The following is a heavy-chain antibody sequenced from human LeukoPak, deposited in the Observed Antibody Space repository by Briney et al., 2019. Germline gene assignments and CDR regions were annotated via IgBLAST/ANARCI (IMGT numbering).Heavy chain of an antibody. J-gene: IGHJ4*02. V-gene: IGHV1-69*13. Sequence: ASVKVSCKASGGTFSSYAISWVRQAAGQGLEWMGGIIPIFGTANYAQKFQGRVTITADESTSTAYMELSSLRSEDTAVYYCARNPPLTGDFDFWGPGTMVTVSS. CDR1: GGTFSSYA. CDR2: IIPIFGTA. CDR3: ARNPPLTGDFDF. D-gene: IGHD7-27*01.